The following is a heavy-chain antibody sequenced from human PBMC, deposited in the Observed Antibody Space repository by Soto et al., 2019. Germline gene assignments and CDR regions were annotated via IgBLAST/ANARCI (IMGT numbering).Heavy chain of an antibody. CDR2: ISAYNGNT. V-gene: IGHV1-18*01. CDR3: ARSEPAYYDFWSGYSQVDY. J-gene: IGHJ4*02. Sequence: QVQLVQSGAEVKKPGASVKVSCKASGYTFTSYGISWVRQAPGQGLEWMGWISAYNGNTNYAQKLQGRGTMTTDTSTSTAYMELRSLRSDDTAVYYCARSEPAYYDFWSGYSQVDYWGQGTLVTVSS. CDR1: GYTFTSYG. D-gene: IGHD3-3*01.